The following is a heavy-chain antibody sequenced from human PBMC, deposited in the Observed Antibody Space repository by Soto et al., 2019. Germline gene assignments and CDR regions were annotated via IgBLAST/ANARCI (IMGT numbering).Heavy chain of an antibody. CDR2: ISSDGST. V-gene: IGHV3-66*01. CDR1: GFTVSSFY. D-gene: IGHD3-3*01. Sequence: EVQLVESGGGLVQPGGSLRLSCAASGFTVSSFYMTWVRQAPGKGLQWVAVISSDGSTYYAESVKGRFTISRDNSKNTLYLEMNSLRAEDTAVYYCARDTFGGAYDFLHGGQGTLVTVSS. CDR3: ARDTFGGAYDFLH. J-gene: IGHJ4*02.